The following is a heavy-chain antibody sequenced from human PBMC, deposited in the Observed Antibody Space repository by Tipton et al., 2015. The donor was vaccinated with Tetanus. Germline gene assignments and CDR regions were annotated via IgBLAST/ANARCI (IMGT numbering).Heavy chain of an antibody. D-gene: IGHD1-26*01. CDR3: ARDGGSYYTDC. V-gene: IGHV1-46*01. J-gene: IGHJ4*02. CDR1: GYTFINHN. CDR2: IIPSGGTT. Sequence: QLVQSGAEVKKPGASVKGSCQASGYTFINHNMHWERQAPGQGLEWKGIIIPSGGTTCHAQKFQGRVTMTRDTSTSTVYMELSSLRSEDTAVYYCARDGGSYYTDCWGQGTLVTVSS.